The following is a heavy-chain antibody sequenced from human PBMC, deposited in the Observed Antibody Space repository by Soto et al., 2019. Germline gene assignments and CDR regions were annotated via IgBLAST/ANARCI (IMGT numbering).Heavy chain of an antibody. CDR3: ARRRWWSAQDY. Sequence: SETLSLTCAVYGGSFSGYYWSWIRQPPGKGLEWIGEINHSGSTNYNPSLKSRVTISVDTSKNQFSLKLSPVTAADTAVYYCARRRWWSAQDYWGQGTLVTVSS. D-gene: IGHD2-15*01. J-gene: IGHJ4*02. CDR1: GGSFSGYY. CDR2: INHSGST. V-gene: IGHV4-34*01.